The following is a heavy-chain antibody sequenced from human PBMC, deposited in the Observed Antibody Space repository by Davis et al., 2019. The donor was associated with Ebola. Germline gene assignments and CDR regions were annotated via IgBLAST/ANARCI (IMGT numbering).Heavy chain of an antibody. CDR1: GFTFSGYS. CDR3: ARDRPLDFFFGDYYGMDV. J-gene: IGHJ6*02. V-gene: IGHV3-21*01. CDR2: ISSDSDYI. Sequence: GGSLRLSCAASGFTFSGYSMNWVRQAPGKGLEWVSSISSDSDYIYYADSAKGRFTISRDNAKNSLYLQMNSLRAEDTAVYYCARDRPLDFFFGDYYGMDVWGQGTTVTVSS. D-gene: IGHD3-16*01.